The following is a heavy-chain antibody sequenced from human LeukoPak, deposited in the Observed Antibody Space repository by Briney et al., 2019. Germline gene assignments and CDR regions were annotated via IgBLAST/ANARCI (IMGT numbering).Heavy chain of an antibody. CDR2: GDYSGGT. D-gene: IGHD3-10*01. CDR1: GDSFTSVTDY. Sequence: SETLSLTCTVSGDSFTSVTDYWAWIRQPPGKGLEWIASGDYSGGTYYNPSLESRVAISADMSKIQISLKLTSVTGADTAVYYCARGDVLLWFGDSSPFDPWGQGTLVTVSS. V-gene: IGHV4-39*07. J-gene: IGHJ5*02. CDR3: ARGDVLLWFGDSSPFDP.